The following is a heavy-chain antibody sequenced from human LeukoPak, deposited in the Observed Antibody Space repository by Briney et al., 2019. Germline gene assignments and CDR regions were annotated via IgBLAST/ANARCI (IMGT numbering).Heavy chain of an antibody. CDR3: ARVKEGGFAEFDY. V-gene: IGHV2-70*11. J-gene: IGHJ4*02. CDR1: GFSLSTTGMC. Sequence: SGPTLVKPTQTLTLTCTFSGFSLSTTGMCLTWIRQPPGKALEWLARIDWDDDKYYSTSLKTRLTISQDTSKNQVVLTMTDMEPADTATYYCARVKEGGFAEFDYWGQGNLVTVSS. D-gene: IGHD3-16*01. CDR2: IDWDDDK.